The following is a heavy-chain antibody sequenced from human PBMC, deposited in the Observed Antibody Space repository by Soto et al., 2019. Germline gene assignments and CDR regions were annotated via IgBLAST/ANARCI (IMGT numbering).Heavy chain of an antibody. Sequence: QVPLVQSGAEVKMPGSSVKVSCKVSGGPFSSYTISWVRQAPGQGLEWMGEIIPLFGRTNYVQNFQGRVTISADESTNTAYMQLSSLRSEDTAVYYCVRDSIAAAGFDSWGQGTLVTVS. CDR2: IIPLFGRT. CDR3: VRDSIAAAGFDS. CDR1: GGPFSSYT. J-gene: IGHJ4*02. V-gene: IGHV1-69*12. D-gene: IGHD6-13*01.